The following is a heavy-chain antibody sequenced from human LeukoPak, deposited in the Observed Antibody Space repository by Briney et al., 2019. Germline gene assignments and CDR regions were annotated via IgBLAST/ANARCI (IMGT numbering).Heavy chain of an antibody. D-gene: IGHD4-23*01. CDR1: GYTFTSYA. J-gene: IGHJ3*02. V-gene: IGHV1-3*01. Sequence: ASVKVSCKASGYTFTSYAMHWVRQAPGQRLEWMGWINAGNGNTKYSQKFQGRVTITRDTSASTAYMELSSLRSEDTAVYYCARYTTVVTPDAFDIWGQGTMVTVSS. CDR2: INAGNGNT. CDR3: ARYTTVVTPDAFDI.